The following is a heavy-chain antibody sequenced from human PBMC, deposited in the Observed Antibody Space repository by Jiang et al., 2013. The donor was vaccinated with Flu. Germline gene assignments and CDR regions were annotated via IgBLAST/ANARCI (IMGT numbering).Heavy chain of an antibody. CDR2: INAGNGNT. CDR3: ARDTGVSGGSPMRIFDY. Sequence: PGASVKVSCKASGYTFTSYAMHWVRQAPGQRLEWMGWINAGNGNTKYSQKFQGRVTITRDTSASTAYMELSSLRSEDTAVYYCARDTGVSGGSPMRIFDYWGQGTLVTVSS. V-gene: IGHV1-3*01. CDR1: GYTFTSYA. D-gene: IGHD2-15*01. J-gene: IGHJ4*02.